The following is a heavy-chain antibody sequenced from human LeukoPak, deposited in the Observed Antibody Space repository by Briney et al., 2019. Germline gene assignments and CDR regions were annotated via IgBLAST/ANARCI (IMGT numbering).Heavy chain of an antibody. CDR1: GGTFSSYA. CDR2: IIPIFGTA. CDR3: ARDRIVGARPNGAFDI. Sequence: GASVKVSCKASGGTFSSYAISWVRQAPGQGREWMGRIIPIFGTANYAQKFQGRVTITTDESTSTAYMELSSLRSEDTAVYFCARDRIVGARPNGAFDIWGQGTMVTVSS. D-gene: IGHD1-26*01. V-gene: IGHV1-69*05. J-gene: IGHJ3*02.